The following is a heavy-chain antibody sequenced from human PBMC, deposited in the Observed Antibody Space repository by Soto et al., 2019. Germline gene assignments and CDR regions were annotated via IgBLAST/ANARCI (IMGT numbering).Heavy chain of an antibody. V-gene: IGHV4-30-4*01. D-gene: IGHD3-10*01. CDR1: GGSMNSHDYY. CDR3: ARGEVRGPFEI. Sequence: QQQLQESGPGLVKPSQTLSLTCTVSGGSMNSHDYYWSWIRQPPGKGLEWIGYIHNSGSTYYNPSLKSRHTISSYMSKNLFSLRLNSVTAADTALYFCARGEVRGPFEIWGEWTKVTVSS. J-gene: IGHJ3*02. CDR2: IHNSGST.